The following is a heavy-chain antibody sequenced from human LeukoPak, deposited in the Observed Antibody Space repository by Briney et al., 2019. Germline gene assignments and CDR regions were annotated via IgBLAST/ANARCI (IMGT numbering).Heavy chain of an antibody. CDR1: GFTFSSYG. J-gene: IGHJ4*02. D-gene: IGHD6-19*01. V-gene: IGHV3-30*18. CDR3: AKDRGSGYLDY. CDR2: ISDDGSSK. Sequence: GGSLRLFCAASGFTFSSYGMHWVRQAPGKGLEWMAVISDDGSSKYYADSVRGRFTISRDNSKNTLYLQMNSLRAEDTAVYYCAKDRGSGYLDYWGQGTLVTVSS.